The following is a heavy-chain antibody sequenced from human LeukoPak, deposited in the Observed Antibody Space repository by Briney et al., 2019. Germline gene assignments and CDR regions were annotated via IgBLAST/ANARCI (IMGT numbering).Heavy chain of an antibody. J-gene: IGHJ2*01. V-gene: IGHV4-31*03. CDR1: GGSISSGGYY. Sequence: SETLSLTCTVSGGSISSGGYYWSWIRQHPGKGLEWIGYIYYSGSTYYNPSLKSRVTISVDTSKNQFSLKLSSVTAADTAVYYCARHEYDAKYWYFDLWGRGTLVTVSS. CDR2: IYYSGST. CDR3: ARHEYDAKYWYFDL. D-gene: IGHD2/OR15-2a*01.